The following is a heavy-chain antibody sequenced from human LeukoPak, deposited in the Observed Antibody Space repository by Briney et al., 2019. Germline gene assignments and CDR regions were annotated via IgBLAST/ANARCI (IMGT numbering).Heavy chain of an antibody. J-gene: IGHJ4*02. Sequence: SETLSLTCSVSGGSISSSGYYWGWVRQPPGKGLEWIGSIYYSGSTYYNPSLKSRVTISVDTSKNQFPLKLSSVTAADTAVYYCARDHSSGWYEGRWGQGTLVTVSS. CDR1: GGSISSSGYY. V-gene: IGHV4-39*06. D-gene: IGHD6-19*01. CDR2: IYYSGST. CDR3: ARDHSSGWYEGR.